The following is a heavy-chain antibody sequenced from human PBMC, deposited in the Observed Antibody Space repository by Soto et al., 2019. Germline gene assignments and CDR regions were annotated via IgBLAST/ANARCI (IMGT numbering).Heavy chain of an antibody. CDR3: ARDREFGSSWTRHFDY. J-gene: IGHJ4*02. Sequence: SQTLSLTCAISGDSVSSNSAAWNWIRQSPSRGLEWLGRTYYRSKWYNDYAVSVKSRITINPDTSKNQFSLQLNSVTPEDMAVYYCARDREFGSSWTRHFDYWGQGTLVTVSS. CDR1: GDSVSSNSAA. V-gene: IGHV6-1*01. D-gene: IGHD6-13*01. CDR2: TYYRSKWYN.